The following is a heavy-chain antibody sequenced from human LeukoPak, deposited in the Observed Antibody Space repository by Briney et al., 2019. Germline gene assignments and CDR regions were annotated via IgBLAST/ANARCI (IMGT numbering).Heavy chain of an antibody. CDR1: GDSVSSNSAA. V-gene: IGHV6-1*01. J-gene: IGHJ4*02. Sequence: SQTLSLTCAISGDSVSSNSAAWNWIRQSPSRGLEWLGRTYYRSKWYNDYAVSVKSRITINPDTSKNQFSLQLNSVTPEDTAVYYCARVGYSSSWSPGFDFDYWGQGTLVTVSS. CDR2: TYYRSKWYN. CDR3: ARVGYSSSWSPGFDFDY. D-gene: IGHD6-13*01.